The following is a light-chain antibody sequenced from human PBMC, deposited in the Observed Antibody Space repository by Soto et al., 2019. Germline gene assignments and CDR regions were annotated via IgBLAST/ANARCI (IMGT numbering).Light chain of an antibody. Sequence: QSVLTQPPSASSTPGPTVTISCSGSTAHIGTFYVYWYQHLPGTAPKLLIYLGDQRASGVADRFSGSKSGTSASLAINGLPSDDEAHYDCAAWDDNLNAYVFGSGTKVTVL. V-gene: IGLV1-47*02. CDR3: AAWDDNLNAYV. CDR2: LGD. CDR1: TAHIGTFY. J-gene: IGLJ1*01.